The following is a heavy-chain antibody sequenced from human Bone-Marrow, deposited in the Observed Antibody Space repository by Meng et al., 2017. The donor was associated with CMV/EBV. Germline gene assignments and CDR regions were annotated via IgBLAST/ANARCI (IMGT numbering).Heavy chain of an antibody. CDR1: GYTFTGYY. CDR2: INPNSGGT. CDR3: ARSYCSSTSCYRSYYYYGMDV. V-gene: IGHV1-2*02. J-gene: IGHJ6*02. D-gene: IGHD2-2*01. Sequence: ASVKVSCKASGYTFTGYYMHWVRQAPGQGLEWMGWINPNSGGTNYAQKFQGRVTMTRDTSISTAYMELSRLRSDDTAVYYCARSYCSSTSCYRSYYYYGMDVWGQGTTVTVSS.